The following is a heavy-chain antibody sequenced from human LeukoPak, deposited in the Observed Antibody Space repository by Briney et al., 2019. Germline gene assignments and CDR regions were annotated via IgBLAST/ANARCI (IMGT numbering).Heavy chain of an antibody. CDR2: IYYSGST. V-gene: IGHV4-39*01. J-gene: IGHJ5*02. CDR3: ARFSDWFDP. Sequence: WVRQLPGKGLEWIGSIYYSGSTYYNPSLKSRVTISVDTSKNQFSLKLSSVTAADTAVYYCARFSDWFDPWGQGTLVTVSS.